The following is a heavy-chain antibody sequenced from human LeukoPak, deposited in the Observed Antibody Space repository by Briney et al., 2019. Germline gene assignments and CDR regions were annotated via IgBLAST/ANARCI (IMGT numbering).Heavy chain of an antibody. Sequence: GGSLRLSCAASGFTFSSYEMNWVRQAPGKGLEWVSYISSSGTIYYADSVKGRFTISRDNAKNSLYLQMNSLRAEDTALYYCARWGVGDYWGQGTLVTVSS. CDR1: GFTFSSYE. D-gene: IGHD1-26*01. V-gene: IGHV3-48*03. J-gene: IGHJ4*02. CDR2: ISSSGTI. CDR3: ARWGVGDY.